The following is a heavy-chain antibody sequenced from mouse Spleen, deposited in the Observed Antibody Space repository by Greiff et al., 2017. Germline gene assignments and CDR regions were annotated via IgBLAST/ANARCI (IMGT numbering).Heavy chain of an antibody. CDR3: AREGNDYDSAWFAY. V-gene: IGHV3-6*01. D-gene: IGHD2-4*01. J-gene: IGHJ3*01. CDR1: GYSITSGYY. CDR2: ISYDGSN. Sequence: EVQLQQSGPGLVKPSQSLSLTCSVTGYSITSGYYWNWIRQFPGNKLEWMGYISYDGSNNYNPSLKNRISITRDTSKNQFFLKLNSVTTEDTATYYCAREGNDYDSAWFAYWGQGTLVTVSA.